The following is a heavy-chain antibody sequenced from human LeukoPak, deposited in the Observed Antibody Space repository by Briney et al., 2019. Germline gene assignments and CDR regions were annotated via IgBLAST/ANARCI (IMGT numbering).Heavy chain of an antibody. Sequence: ASVKVSCQASGYTFTSYGISWVRQAPGQGLEWMGWISAYNGNTNCAQKLQGRVTMTTDTSTSTAYMELRSLRSDDTAVYYCARAGYYDFWSGGRYYYYGMDVWGQGTTVTVSS. CDR2: ISAYNGNT. CDR3: ARAGYYDFWSGGRYYYYGMDV. D-gene: IGHD3-3*01. J-gene: IGHJ6*02. CDR1: GYTFTSYG. V-gene: IGHV1-18*01.